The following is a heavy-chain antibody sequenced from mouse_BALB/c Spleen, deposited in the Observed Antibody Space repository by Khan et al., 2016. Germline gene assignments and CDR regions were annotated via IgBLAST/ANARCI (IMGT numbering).Heavy chain of an antibody. CDR3: ARELGGDFDY. V-gene: IGHV5-6-3*01. J-gene: IGHJ2*01. CDR1: GFTFSTYA. D-gene: IGHD4-1*01. Sequence: EVELVESGGGLVQPGGSLKLSCAAAGFTFSTYAMSWVRQTPDKRLDLVATINSNGGSTYYPDSVKGRFTISRDNAKHTLYLQMSSLKSEDTAMYYCARELGGDFDYWGQGTILTVSS. CDR2: INSNGGST.